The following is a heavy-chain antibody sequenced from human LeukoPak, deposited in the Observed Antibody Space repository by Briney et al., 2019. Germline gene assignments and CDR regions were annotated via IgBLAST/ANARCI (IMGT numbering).Heavy chain of an antibody. Sequence: SETLSLTCTVSGGSISSSSYYWGWIRQPPGTGLEWIGSIYYSGSTYYNPSLKSRVTISVDTSKNQFSLELSSVTAADTAVYYCARPGRNYYDSSPLEYFQHWGQGTLVTVSS. D-gene: IGHD3-22*01. CDR2: IYYSGST. CDR1: GGSISSSSYY. CDR3: ARPGRNYYDSSPLEYFQH. J-gene: IGHJ1*01. V-gene: IGHV4-39*01.